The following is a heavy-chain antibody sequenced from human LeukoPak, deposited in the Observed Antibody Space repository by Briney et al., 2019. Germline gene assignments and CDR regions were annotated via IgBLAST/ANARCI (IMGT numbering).Heavy chain of an antibody. D-gene: IGHD3-22*01. CDR3: ARSSYYDSSGYYLFDY. J-gene: IGHJ4*02. Sequence: ASVKVSCKASGGTFSSYAITWLRQAPGQGLEWMGGIIPIFGTANYAQKFQGRVTITTDESTSTAYMELSSLRSEDTAVYYCARSSYYDSSGYYLFDYWGQGTLVTVSS. V-gene: IGHV1-69*05. CDR1: GGTFSSYA. CDR2: IIPIFGTA.